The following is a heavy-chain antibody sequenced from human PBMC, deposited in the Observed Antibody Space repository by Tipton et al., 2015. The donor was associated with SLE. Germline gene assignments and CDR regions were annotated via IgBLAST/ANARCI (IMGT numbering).Heavy chain of an antibody. Sequence: TLSLTCAVSGGSFSDYSWTWIRQPPGKGLEWIGEINHSGSTNYNPSLKSRVTISVDTSKNHFSLKLSSVTAADTAVYYCARLGTSVALDAFDIWGQGTMVTVSS. V-gene: IGHV4-34*01. CDR3: ARLGTSVALDAFDI. D-gene: IGHD6-19*01. CDR1: GGSFSDYS. CDR2: INHSGST. J-gene: IGHJ3*02.